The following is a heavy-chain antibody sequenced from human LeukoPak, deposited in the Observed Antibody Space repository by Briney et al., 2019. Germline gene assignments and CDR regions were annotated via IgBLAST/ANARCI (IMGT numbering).Heavy chain of an antibody. CDR2: ISSSGSTI. J-gene: IGHJ4*02. D-gene: IGHD6-13*01. V-gene: IGHV3-11*01. Sequence: GGSQRLSCAASGFTFSDYYMSWIRQAPGKGLEWVSYISSSGSTIYYADSVKGRFTISRDNAKNSLYLQMNSLRAEDTAVYYCARGSHPSIAAAGPDYWGQGTLVTVSS. CDR1: GFTFSDYY. CDR3: ARGSHPSIAAAGPDY.